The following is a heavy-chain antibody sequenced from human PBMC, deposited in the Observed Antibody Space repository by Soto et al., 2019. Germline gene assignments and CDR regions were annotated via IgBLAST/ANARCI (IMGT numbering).Heavy chain of an antibody. V-gene: IGHV6-1*01. J-gene: IGHJ6*02. CDR2: TYYRSKWYN. CDR3: ARDYYDFWSGGSYYYYGMDV. Sequence: SQTLSLTCAISGDSVSSNSAAWNWIRQSPSRGLEWLGRTYYRSKWYNDYAVSVKSRITINPDTSKNQFSLQLNSVTPEDTAVYYCARDYYDFWSGGSYYYYGMDVWGQGTTVTV. D-gene: IGHD3-3*01. CDR1: GDSVSSNSAA.